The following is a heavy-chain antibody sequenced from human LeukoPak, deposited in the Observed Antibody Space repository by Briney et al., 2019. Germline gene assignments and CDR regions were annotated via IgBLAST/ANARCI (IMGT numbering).Heavy chain of an antibody. CDR1: GYSFTSYW. CDR3: AMESYHYNTSGYYPDAFDI. J-gene: IGHJ3*02. V-gene: IGHV5-51*01. Sequence: GESLKISCKGSGYSFTSYWIGWVRQMPGKVLEWMGIIYPGNSDTRYSPSFQGQVTISADKSISTAYLQWSSLKASDTAMYYCAMESYHYNTSGYYPDAFDIWGQGTMVTVSS. D-gene: IGHD3-22*01. CDR2: IYPGNSDT.